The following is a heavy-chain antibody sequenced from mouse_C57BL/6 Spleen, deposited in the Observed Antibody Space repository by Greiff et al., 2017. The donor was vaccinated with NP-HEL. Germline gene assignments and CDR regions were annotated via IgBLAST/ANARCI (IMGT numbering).Heavy chain of an antibody. Sequence: EVQGVESGGGLVKPGGSLKLSCAASGFTFSDYGMHWVRQAPEKGLEWVAYISSGSSTIYYADTVKGRFTISRDNAKNTLFLQMTSLRSEDTAMYYCARPTTVVAEGAMDYWGQGTSVTVSS. V-gene: IGHV5-17*01. CDR2: ISSGSSTI. CDR1: GFTFSDYG. D-gene: IGHD1-1*01. CDR3: ARPTTVVAEGAMDY. J-gene: IGHJ4*01.